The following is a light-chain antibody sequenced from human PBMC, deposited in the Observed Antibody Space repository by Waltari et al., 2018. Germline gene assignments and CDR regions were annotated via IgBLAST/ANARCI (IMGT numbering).Light chain of an antibody. CDR2: KAS. CDR3: QQSYSTLFT. V-gene: IGKV1-5*03. CDR1: QSLSTW. Sequence: DIQMTQSPSTLSASVGDRVTITCRASQSLSTWLAWYQQKPGEAPKLLIYKASILESGVPSRFSGSGSGTDFTLTISSLQPEDFATYYCQQSYSTLFTFGPGTKVDIK. J-gene: IGKJ3*01.